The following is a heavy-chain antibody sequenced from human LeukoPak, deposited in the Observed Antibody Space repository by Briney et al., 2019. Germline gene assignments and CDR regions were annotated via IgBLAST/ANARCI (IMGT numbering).Heavy chain of an antibody. D-gene: IGHD6-13*01. CDR1: GFTFSSYW. J-gene: IGHJ5*02. CDR2: ISSSSSYI. V-gene: IGHV3-21*01. CDR3: AKGKIAAAGYNWFDP. Sequence: GGSLRLSCAASGFTFSSYWMHWVRQAPGKGLEWVSSISSSSSYIYYADSVKGRFTISRDNAKNSLYLQMNSLRAEDTAVYYCAKGKIAAAGYNWFDPWGQGTLVTVSS.